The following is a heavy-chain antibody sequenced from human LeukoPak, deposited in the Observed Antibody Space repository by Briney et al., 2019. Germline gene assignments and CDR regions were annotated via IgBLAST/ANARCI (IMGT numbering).Heavy chain of an antibody. J-gene: IGHJ3*02. CDR3: AKDRDYGGNFFLDAFDI. CDR1: GFTFSSYA. V-gene: IGHV3-30*04. D-gene: IGHD4-23*01. Sequence: GGSLRLSCAASGFTFSSYAMHWVRQAPGKGLEWVAVISYDGSNKYYADSVKGRFTISRDNSKNTLYLQMNSLRAADTAVYHCAKDRDYGGNFFLDAFDIWGQGTMVTVSS. CDR2: ISYDGSNK.